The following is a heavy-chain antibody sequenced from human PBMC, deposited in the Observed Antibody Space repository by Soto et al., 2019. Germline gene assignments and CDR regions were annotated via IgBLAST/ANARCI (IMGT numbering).Heavy chain of an antibody. J-gene: IGHJ4*02. Sequence: QLQLQESGPGLVKPSETLSLTCTVSGGSISSSSYYWGWIRQPPGKGLEWIGSIYYSGSTYYNPSPKSRVTISVDTSKNQFSLKLSSVTAVDTAVDYCARRGRGGDWGQGTLVTVSS. V-gene: IGHV4-39*01. D-gene: IGHD3-16*01. CDR3: ARRGRGGD. CDR2: IYYSGST. CDR1: GGSISSSSYY.